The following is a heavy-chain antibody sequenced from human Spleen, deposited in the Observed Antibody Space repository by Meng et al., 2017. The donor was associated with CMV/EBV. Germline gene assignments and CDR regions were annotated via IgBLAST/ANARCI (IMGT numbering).Heavy chain of an antibody. CDR2: ISYDGSNK. V-gene: IGHV3-30*03. J-gene: IGHJ5*02. CDR3: ARDRGYYDSTGFNWFDP. D-gene: IGHD3-22*01. CDR1: GFSFSTYW. Sequence: GESLKISCAASGFSFSTYWMTWVRQAPGKGLEWLAVISYDGSNKNHADSVKGRFTISRDNSQNTLYLQMNSLRPEDTAVYYCARDRGYYDSTGFNWFDPWGQGTLVTVSS.